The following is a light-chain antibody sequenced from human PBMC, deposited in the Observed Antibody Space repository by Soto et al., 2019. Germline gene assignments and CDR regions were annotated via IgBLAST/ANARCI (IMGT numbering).Light chain of an antibody. V-gene: IGKV3-20*01. CDR2: GAS. J-gene: IGKJ1*01. Sequence: EIVLTQSPGTLSFSPGERATLSCRASQSVSSSFLAWYQQKPGQAPRLLIYGASSRATGIPDRFSGSGSGADFTLTISRLGPEDFAVYYCQQYGSSPPWTFGQGTKVQIK. CDR3: QQYGSSPPWT. CDR1: QSVSSSF.